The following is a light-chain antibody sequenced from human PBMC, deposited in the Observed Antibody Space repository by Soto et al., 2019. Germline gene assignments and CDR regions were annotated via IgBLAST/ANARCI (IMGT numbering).Light chain of an antibody. CDR2: KAS. J-gene: IGKJ1*01. CDR1: QSISSW. CDR3: KQYNSYPWT. Sequence: DIQMTQSPSTLSASVVYRVTITCRASQSISSWLAWYQQKPGKNPKVLIYKASSLESGVPSRFSGSGSGTEFTLTISSLQPDDFATYYCKQYNSYPWTLGQGTKVEIK. V-gene: IGKV1-5*03.